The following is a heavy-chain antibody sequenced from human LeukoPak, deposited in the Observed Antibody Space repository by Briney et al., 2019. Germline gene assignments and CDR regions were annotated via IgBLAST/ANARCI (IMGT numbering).Heavy chain of an antibody. V-gene: IGHV3-53*01. CDR2: IYSGGST. J-gene: IGHJ4*02. Sequence: GVLRLSCAASGFTFSSYSMNWVRQAPGKGLEWVSVIYSGGSTYYADSVKGRFTISRDNSKNTLYLQMNSLRAEDTAVYYCARDRGYSGYESDYWGQGTLVTVSS. D-gene: IGHD5-12*01. CDR1: GFTFSSYS. CDR3: ARDRGYSGYESDY.